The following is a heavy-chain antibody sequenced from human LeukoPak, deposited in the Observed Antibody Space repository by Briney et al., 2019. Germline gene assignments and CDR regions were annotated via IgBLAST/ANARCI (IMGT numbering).Heavy chain of an antibody. V-gene: IGHV3-53*01. D-gene: IGHD3-16*01. CDR2: VYSGGRT. CDR3: ARDQFACALFNY. J-gene: IGHJ4*02. CDR1: GFTVSSYF. Sequence: GGSLRLSCAASGFTVSSYFMSWVRQAPGKGLEWVSVVYSGGRTYYADSVNGRFTITRDSSKNTLYLQKKSLRAADTAVNYCARDQFACALFNYWGQGTLVTVSS.